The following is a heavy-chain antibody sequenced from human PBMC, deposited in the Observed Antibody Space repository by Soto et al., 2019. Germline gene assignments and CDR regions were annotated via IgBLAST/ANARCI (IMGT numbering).Heavy chain of an antibody. CDR3: EGYYGSGRPHGMDV. J-gene: IGHJ6*02. D-gene: IGHD3-10*01. CDR2: IYPGDSDT. Sequence: PGESLKISCKGSGYSFTSYWIGWVRQMPGKGLEWMGIIYPGDSDTRYSPSFQGQVTISADKSISTAYLQMNSLRAEDTAVYYCEGYYGSGRPHGMDVWGQGTTVTVSS. V-gene: IGHV5-51*01. CDR1: GYSFTSYW.